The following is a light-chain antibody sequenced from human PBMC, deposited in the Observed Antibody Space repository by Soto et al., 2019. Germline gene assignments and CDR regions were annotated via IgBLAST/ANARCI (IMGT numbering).Light chain of an antibody. CDR2: DAS. J-gene: IGKJ1*01. V-gene: IGKV3-20*01. CDR1: QSVSSSY. Sequence: EIVLTQSPGTLSLSPGERATLSCRASQSVSSSYLAWYQQKPGQAPRLLIYDASSRATGIPDRFSGSGSGTDFTLTISRLDHEDFAVYCCQQYGSSAETFGQGTKVEIK. CDR3: QQYGSSAET.